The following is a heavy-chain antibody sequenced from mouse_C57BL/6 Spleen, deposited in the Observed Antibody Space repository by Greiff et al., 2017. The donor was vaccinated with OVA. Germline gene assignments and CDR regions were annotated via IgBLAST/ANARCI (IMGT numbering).Heavy chain of an antibody. V-gene: IGHV1-52*01. CDR1: GYTFTSYW. Sequence: VQLQQPGAELVRPGSSVKLSCKASGYTFTSYWMHWVKQRPIQGLEWIGNIDPSDSETHYNQKFKDKATLTVDKSSSTAYMQLSSLTSEDSDVYYCARKGFFGYWGQGTTLTVSS. CDR3: ARKGFFGY. CDR2: IDPSDSET. J-gene: IGHJ2*01. D-gene: IGHD3-3*01.